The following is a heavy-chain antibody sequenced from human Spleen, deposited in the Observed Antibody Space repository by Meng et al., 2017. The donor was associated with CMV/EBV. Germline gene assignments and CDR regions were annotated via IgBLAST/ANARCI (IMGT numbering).Heavy chain of an antibody. CDR1: FTSYE. V-gene: IGHV1-46*01. D-gene: IGHD3-22*01. CDR3: ARAGIPTYYYDSSGCPEDY. CDR2: INPSGGST. J-gene: IGHJ4*02. Sequence: FTSYERHWVRQAPGQGLEWMGIINPSGGSTSYAQKFQGRVTMTRDTSTSTVYMELSSLRSEDTAVYYCARAGIPTYYYDSSGCPEDYWGQGTLVTVSS.